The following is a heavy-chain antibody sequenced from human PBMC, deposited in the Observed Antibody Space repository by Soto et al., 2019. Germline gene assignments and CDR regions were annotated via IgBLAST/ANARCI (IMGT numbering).Heavy chain of an antibody. Sequence: GESLKISCKGSGYSFTSYWIGWVRQMPGKGLEWMGIIYPGDSDTRYSPSFQGQVTISADKSISTAYLQWSSLKASDTAMYYCARTRYYYDSSGYYPDAFDIWGQGTMVTVSS. CDR1: GYSFTSYW. D-gene: IGHD3-22*01. J-gene: IGHJ3*02. CDR3: ARTRYYYDSSGYYPDAFDI. CDR2: IYPGDSDT. V-gene: IGHV5-51*01.